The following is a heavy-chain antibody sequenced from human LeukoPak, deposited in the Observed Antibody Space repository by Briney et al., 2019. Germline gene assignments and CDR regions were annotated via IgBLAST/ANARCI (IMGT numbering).Heavy chain of an antibody. CDR1: GGTFSSYA. CDR3: TVGAPPYYFDY. D-gene: IGHD1-26*01. CDR2: IGAYNGNT. Sequence: ASVKVSCKASGGTFSSYAISWVRQAPGQGLEWMGWIGAYNGNTNYAQKLQGRVTMTTDTSTSTAYMELRSLRSDDTAVYYCTVGAPPYYFDYWGQGTLVTVSS. V-gene: IGHV1-18*01. J-gene: IGHJ4*02.